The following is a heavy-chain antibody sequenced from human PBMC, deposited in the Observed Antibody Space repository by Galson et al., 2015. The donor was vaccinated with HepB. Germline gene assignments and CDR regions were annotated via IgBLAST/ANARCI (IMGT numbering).Heavy chain of an antibody. Sequence: QSGAEVKKPGESLKISCTGSGYSFTSYWIGWVRQMPGKGLEWMGIIYPGDSDTRYSPSFQGQVTISADKSISTAYLQWSSLKASDTAMYYRARFAYSSTWGYYGMDVWGQGTTVTVSS. CDR3: ARFAYSSTWGYYGMDV. CDR2: IYPGDSDT. CDR1: GYSFTSYW. V-gene: IGHV5-51*01. J-gene: IGHJ6*02. D-gene: IGHD6-13*01.